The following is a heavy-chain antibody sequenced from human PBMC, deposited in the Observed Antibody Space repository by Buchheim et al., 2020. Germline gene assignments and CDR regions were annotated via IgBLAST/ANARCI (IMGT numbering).Heavy chain of an antibody. CDR2: INHSGST. J-gene: IGHJ6*02. CDR3: ARGLGAAAGIYYYGMDV. V-gene: IGHV4-34*01. D-gene: IGHD6-13*01. Sequence: QVQLQQWGAGLLKPSETLSLTCAVYGGSFSGYYWSWIRQPPGKGLEWIGEINHSGSTNYNPSLKSRVTISVDTSKKQFSLKLSSVTAADTAVYYCARGLGAAAGIYYYGMDVWGQGTT. CDR1: GGSFSGYY.